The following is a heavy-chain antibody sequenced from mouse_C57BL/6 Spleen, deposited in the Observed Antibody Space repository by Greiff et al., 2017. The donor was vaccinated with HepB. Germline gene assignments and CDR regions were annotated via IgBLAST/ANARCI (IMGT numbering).Heavy chain of an antibody. CDR1: GFTFSNYW. V-gene: IGHV6-3*01. CDR2: IRLKSDNYAT. D-gene: IGHD4-1*01. Sequence: EVQLQESGGGLVQPGGSMKLSCVASGFTFSNYWMNWVRQSPEKGLEWVAQIRLKSDNYATHYAESVKGRFTISRDDSKSSVYLQMNNLRAEDTGIYYCITGFFDYWGQGTTLTVSS. CDR3: ITGFFDY. J-gene: IGHJ2*01.